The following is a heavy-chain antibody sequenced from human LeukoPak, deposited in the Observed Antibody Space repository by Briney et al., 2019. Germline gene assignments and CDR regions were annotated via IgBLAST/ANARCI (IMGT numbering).Heavy chain of an antibody. V-gene: IGHV4-4*07. CDR2: IYTSGST. CDR1: GGSISSYY. J-gene: IGHJ6*03. D-gene: IGHD1-26*01. Sequence: PSETLSLTCTVSGGSISSYYWSWIRQPAGKGLEWIGRIYTSGSTNYNPSLKSRVTMSVDTSKNQFSLKLSSVTAADTAVYYCARSQGRGFLPTPPYMDVWGKGTTVTVSS. CDR3: ARSQGRGFLPTPPYMDV.